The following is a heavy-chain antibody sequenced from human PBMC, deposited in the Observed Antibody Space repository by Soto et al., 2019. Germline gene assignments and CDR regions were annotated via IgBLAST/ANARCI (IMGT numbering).Heavy chain of an antibody. J-gene: IGHJ4*02. Sequence: QVHLLPSGTEVKEPGASVKVSCKASGYTFTSFDISWVRQDPGQGLAWVGWTTAANTHTNYAQKLQGRVTMTTDTCTTTADMELRSLRSDDTAIYYCERGGYSSGYHYWGQGTLVTVSS. CDR2: TTAANTHT. D-gene: IGHD3-22*01. V-gene: IGHV1-18*04. CDR3: ERGGYSSGYHY. CDR1: GYTFTSFD.